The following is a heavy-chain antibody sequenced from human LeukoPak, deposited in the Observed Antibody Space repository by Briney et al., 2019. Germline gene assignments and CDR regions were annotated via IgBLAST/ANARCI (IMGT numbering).Heavy chain of an antibody. Sequence: PGGSLRLSCTTSGFIFSNYGMHWVRQAPGKGLEWVAFIRHDGSNKYYADSVKGRFTISRDNSKNTLYLQMNSLRAEDTAVYYCASPLTYVWGSYRYIGFELGYWGQGTLVTVSS. D-gene: IGHD3-16*02. CDR1: GFIFSNYG. CDR3: ASPLTYVWGSYRYIGFELGY. V-gene: IGHV3-30*02. J-gene: IGHJ4*02. CDR2: IRHDGSNK.